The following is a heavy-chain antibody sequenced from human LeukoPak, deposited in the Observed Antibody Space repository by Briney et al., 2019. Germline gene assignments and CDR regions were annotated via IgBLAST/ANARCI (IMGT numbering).Heavy chain of an antibody. CDR3: AKRLSTGHASFDH. CDR2: ISGSGRTI. CDR1: GFTFSSYE. V-gene: IGHV3-48*03. J-gene: IGHJ4*02. D-gene: IGHD1-14*01. Sequence: GGSLRLSCAASGFTFSSYEMNWVRQAPGKGLEWVSYISGSGRTIYYANSVKGRFTISRDNAQNTVYLQMSGLRVDDTAVYYCAKRLSTGHASFDHWGQGTLVTVSS.